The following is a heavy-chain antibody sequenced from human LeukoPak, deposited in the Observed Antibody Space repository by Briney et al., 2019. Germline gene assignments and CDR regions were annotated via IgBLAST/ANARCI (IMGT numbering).Heavy chain of an antibody. CDR3: ARTHSSRYNWFDP. Sequence: SETLSLTCTVSGGSISSYYWSWIRQPPGKGLEWIGYIYYSGSTNYNPSLKSRVTMSVDTSKNQFSLTLSSVTAADTAVYYCARTHSSRYNWFDPWGQGTLVTVSS. D-gene: IGHD6-13*01. CDR2: IYYSGST. CDR1: GGSISSYY. V-gene: IGHV4-59*12. J-gene: IGHJ5*02.